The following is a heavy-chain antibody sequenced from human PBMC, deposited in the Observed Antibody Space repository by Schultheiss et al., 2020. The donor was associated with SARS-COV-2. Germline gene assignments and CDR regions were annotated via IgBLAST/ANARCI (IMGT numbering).Heavy chain of an antibody. J-gene: IGHJ6*02. V-gene: IGHV3-9*01. CDR3: AKDNYYYGMDV. Sequence: SLKISCAASGFTFSSYGMHWVRQAPGKGLEWVSGIGWNSASIGYVDSVKGRFTISRDNAKNSLYLQMNSLRAEDTAVYYCAKDNYYYGMDVWGQGTTVTVSS. CDR2: IGWNSASI. CDR1: GFTFSSYG.